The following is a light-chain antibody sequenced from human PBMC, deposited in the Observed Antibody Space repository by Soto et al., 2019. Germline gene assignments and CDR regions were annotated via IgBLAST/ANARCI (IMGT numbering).Light chain of an antibody. CDR1: QSVYSSY. V-gene: IGKV3-20*01. CDR3: QQYGSSPLT. J-gene: IGKJ4*01. Sequence: EIVLTQSPGTLSLSPGEGATLSCRASQSVYSSYLAWYQQQPGQAPRLLIYGASSRATGIPDRFSGSGSGTDFTLTISRLEPEDFAVYYCQQYGSSPLTFGGGTKVEIK. CDR2: GAS.